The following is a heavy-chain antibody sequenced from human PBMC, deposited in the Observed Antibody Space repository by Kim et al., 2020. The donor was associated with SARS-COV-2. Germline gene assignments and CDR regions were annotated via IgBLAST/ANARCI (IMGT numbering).Heavy chain of an antibody. V-gene: IGHV3-11*05. J-gene: IGHJ4*02. CDR2: ISSSTSYT. Sequence: GGSLRLSCAASGFTFSDFYMTWIRQAPGKGLEWVSCISSSTSYTNYADSVKGRFTISRDNAKKSLYLQMSTLRAEDTAVYYCARVSDYYGSGAEDYWGQGTLVTVSS. CDR1: GFTFSDFY. D-gene: IGHD3-10*01. CDR3: ARVSDYYGSGAEDY.